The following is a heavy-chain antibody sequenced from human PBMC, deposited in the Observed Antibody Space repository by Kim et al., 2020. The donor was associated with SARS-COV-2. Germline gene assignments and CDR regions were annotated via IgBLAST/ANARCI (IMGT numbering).Heavy chain of an antibody. Sequence: GGSLRLSCTASGFTFNTFAMHWVRQAPGKGLEWVALMSFDGSNKRYADSVKGRFTISRDNSRNTLYLQMNSLRAEDTAVYYCARDLPPNXYWGQGTLVTVSS. CDR1: GFTFNTFA. J-gene: IGHJ4*02. CDR3: ARDLPPNXY. V-gene: IGHV3-30-3*01. CDR2: MSFDGSNK.